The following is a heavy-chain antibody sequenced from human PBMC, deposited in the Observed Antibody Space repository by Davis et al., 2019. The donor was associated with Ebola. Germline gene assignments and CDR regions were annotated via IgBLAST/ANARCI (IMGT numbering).Heavy chain of an antibody. Sequence: GESLKISCAASGFTFSSYSMNWIRQAPGKGLEWVSYISSSSSYTNDADSVKGRFTISRDNAKNSLYLQMNSLKAEDTAVYDCARGPDTALYYYGMDVWGQGTTVTVSS. V-gene: IGHV3-21*05. D-gene: IGHD5-18*01. CDR3: ARGPDTALYYYGMDV. J-gene: IGHJ6*02. CDR2: ISSSSSYT. CDR1: GFTFSSYS.